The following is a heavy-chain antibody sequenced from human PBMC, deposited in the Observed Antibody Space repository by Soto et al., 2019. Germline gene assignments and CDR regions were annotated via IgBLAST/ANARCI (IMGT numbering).Heavy chain of an antibody. CDR2: IKSKTDGGTT. J-gene: IGHJ6*02. CDR1: GFTFSNAW. V-gene: IGHV3-15*01. CDR3: NTDGRVVVYYYYGMDV. Sequence: PGGSLRLSCAASGFTFSNAWMSWVRQAPGKGLEWVGRIKSKTDGGTTDYAAPVKGRFTISRDDSKNTLYLQMNSLKTEDTAVYYCNTDGRVVVYYYYGMDVWGQGTTVTVSS. D-gene: IGHD2-2*01.